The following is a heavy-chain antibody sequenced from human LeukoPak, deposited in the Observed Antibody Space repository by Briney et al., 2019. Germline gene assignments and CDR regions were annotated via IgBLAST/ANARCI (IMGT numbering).Heavy chain of an antibody. Sequence: GGSLRLSCAASGFTFRDSWMHWVRQAPGKGLEWVANINQDGSHKYYVDSVEGRFIISRDTAKNSVHLQMNSLRAKDTAVYYCARDRGFTSYDYWGQGILVTVSS. J-gene: IGHJ4*02. D-gene: IGHD5-12*01. CDR2: INQDGSHK. CDR3: ARDRGFTSYDY. CDR1: GFTFRDSW. V-gene: IGHV3-7*01.